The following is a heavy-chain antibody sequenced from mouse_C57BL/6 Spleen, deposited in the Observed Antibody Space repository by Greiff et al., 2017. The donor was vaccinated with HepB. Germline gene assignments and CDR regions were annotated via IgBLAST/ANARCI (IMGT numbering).Heavy chain of an antibody. CDR3: ARARKSWYFDV. V-gene: IGHV1-54*01. CDR1: GYAFTNYL. Sequence: VQLQQSGAELVRPGTSVKVSCKASGYAFTNYLIEWVKQRPGQGLEWIGVINPGSGGTNYNEKFKGKATLTADKSSSTAYMQLSSLTSEDSAVYFGARARKSWYFDVWGTGTTVTVSS. CDR2: INPGSGGT. J-gene: IGHJ1*03.